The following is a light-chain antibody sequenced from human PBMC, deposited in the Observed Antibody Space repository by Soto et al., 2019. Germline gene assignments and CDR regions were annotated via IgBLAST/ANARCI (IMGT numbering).Light chain of an antibody. CDR2: SNN. V-gene: IGLV1-44*01. CDR1: SSNIVSNT. Sequence: QSVLTQPPSASGTPGQRVTISCSGSSSNIVSNTVNWYQHLPRAAPKLLIQSNNQRPSGVPDRFSGSQSGTSASLAISGRQSEDEDDDYCAVWYDSLNGYVFGTGTKLTVL. CDR3: AVWYDSLNGYV. J-gene: IGLJ1*01.